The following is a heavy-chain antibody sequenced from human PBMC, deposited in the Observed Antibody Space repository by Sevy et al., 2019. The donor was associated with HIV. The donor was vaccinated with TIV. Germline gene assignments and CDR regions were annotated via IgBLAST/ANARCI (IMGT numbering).Heavy chain of an antibody. D-gene: IGHD3-10*01. J-gene: IGHJ4*02. CDR1: GFTFSSYW. CDR2: IKQDGSEK. V-gene: IGHV3-7*03. Sequence: GGSLRLSCAASGFTFSSYWMSWVRQAPGKGLEWVANIKQDGSEKYYVDSVKGRFTISRDNAKNSLYLQMNSLRAEDTAVYYCARDPQARCGPLLWFRELSSGFDYWGQGTLVTVSS. CDR3: ARDPQARCGPLLWFRELSSGFDY.